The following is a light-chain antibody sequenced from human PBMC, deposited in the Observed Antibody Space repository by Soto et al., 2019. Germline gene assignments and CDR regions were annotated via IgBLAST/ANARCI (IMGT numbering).Light chain of an antibody. Sequence: QPVLTQSPSASASLGASVKLTCTLSSGHSNYAIAWHQQQSEKGPRYLMKLNNDGSHSKGDGIPDRFSGSSSGAERYLTISSFQSEDEADYYCQTWGSGIVVFGGGTKLTVL. CDR1: SGHSNYA. V-gene: IGLV4-69*01. CDR2: LNNDGSH. J-gene: IGLJ2*01. CDR3: QTWGSGIVV.